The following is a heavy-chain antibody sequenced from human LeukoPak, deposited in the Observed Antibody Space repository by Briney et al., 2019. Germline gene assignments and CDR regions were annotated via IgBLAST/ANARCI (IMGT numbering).Heavy chain of an antibody. CDR1: GYTFTSYG. CDR2: ISAYNGNT. D-gene: IGHD3-3*01. Sequence: GASVKVSCKASGYTFTSYGISWVRQAPGQGLEWMGWISAYNGNTNYAQKLQGRVTMTTDTSTSTAYMELRSLRPDDTAVYYCAREIWSESDYDFWSGYRYFDYWGQGTLVTVSS. CDR3: AREIWSESDYDFWSGYRYFDY. J-gene: IGHJ4*02. V-gene: IGHV1-18*01.